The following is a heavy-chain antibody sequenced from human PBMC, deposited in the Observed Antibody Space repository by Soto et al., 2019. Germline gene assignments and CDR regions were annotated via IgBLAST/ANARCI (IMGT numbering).Heavy chain of an antibody. D-gene: IGHD1-26*01. CDR2: ISSSSSYI. CDR1: GFTFSSYS. V-gene: IGHV3-21*01. CDR3: ARDLSGIVGATTEGYGMDV. Sequence: PGGSLRLSCAASGFTFSSYSMNWVRQAPGKGLEWVSSISSSSSYIYYADSVKGRFTISRDNAKNSLYLQMNSLRAEDTAVYYCARDLSGIVGATTEGYGMDVWGQGTTVTVSS. J-gene: IGHJ6*02.